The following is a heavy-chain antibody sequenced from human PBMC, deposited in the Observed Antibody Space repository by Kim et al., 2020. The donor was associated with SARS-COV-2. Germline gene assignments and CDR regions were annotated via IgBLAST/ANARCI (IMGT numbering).Heavy chain of an antibody. CDR3: ARGPPTIDYYYYYGMDV. CDR1: GGSFSGYY. CDR2: INHSGRT. J-gene: IGHJ6*02. D-gene: IGHD2-2*01. V-gene: IGHV4-34*01. Sequence: SETLSLTCAVYGGSFSGYYWSWIRQPPGKGLEWIGEINHSGRTNYNPSLKSRVTISVDTSKNQFSLKLSSVTAADTAVYYCARGPPTIDYYYYYGMDVWGQGTTVTVSS.